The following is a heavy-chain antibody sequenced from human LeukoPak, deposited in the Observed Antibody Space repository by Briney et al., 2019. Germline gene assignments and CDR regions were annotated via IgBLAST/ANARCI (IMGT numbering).Heavy chain of an antibody. V-gene: IGHV4-39*07. CDR3: ARAKGFTLDY. Sequence: KSSETLSLTCTVSNDSISSRSYYWGWIRQPPGKGLEWIGTLYYSGNTYYNPSLKSRVTISIDTSKNQFSLKLSSVTAADTAVYYCARAKGFTLDYWGQGTLVTVSS. CDR2: LYYSGNT. J-gene: IGHJ4*02. D-gene: IGHD3-3*01. CDR1: NDSISSRSYY.